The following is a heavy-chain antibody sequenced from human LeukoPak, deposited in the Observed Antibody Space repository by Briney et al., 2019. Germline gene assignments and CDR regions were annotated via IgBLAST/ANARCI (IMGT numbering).Heavy chain of an antibody. V-gene: IGHV4-59*01. CDR3: ARDSTKWELLRWGAFDI. CDR2: IYYSGST. J-gene: IGHJ3*02. D-gene: IGHD1-26*01. CDR1: GGSISSYY. Sequence: SETLSLTCTVSGGSISSYYWSWIRQPPGKGLEWIGYIYYSGSTNYNPSLKSRVTISVDTSKNQFSLKLSSVTAADTAVYYCARDSTKWELLRWGAFDIWGRGTMVTVSS.